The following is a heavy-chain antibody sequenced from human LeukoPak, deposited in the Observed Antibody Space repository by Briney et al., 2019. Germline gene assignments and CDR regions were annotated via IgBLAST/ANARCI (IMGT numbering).Heavy chain of an antibody. CDR3: TKDLHCSGGSCYDWFDP. J-gene: IGHJ5*02. CDR2: IGGSGRST. D-gene: IGHD2-15*01. CDR1: GXTFSDYT. Sequence: PGGSLRLSCAASGXTFSDYTVSWVRQAPGKGLEWVLAIGGSGRSTYYADSVKGRFTISRDNSKNTLSLQMNSLRAEDTAVYYCTKDLHCSGGSCYDWFDPWGQGTLVTVSS. V-gene: IGHV3-23*01.